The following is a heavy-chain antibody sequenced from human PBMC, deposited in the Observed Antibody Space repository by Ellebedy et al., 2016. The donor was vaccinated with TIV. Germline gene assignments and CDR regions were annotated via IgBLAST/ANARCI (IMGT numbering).Heavy chain of an antibody. J-gene: IGHJ4*02. CDR1: AGSISSSRYF. D-gene: IGHD4-17*01. CDR2: IYYSGST. CDR3: ARPLRSTVTTSIYFDY. Sequence: SETLSLXXTVSAGSISSSRYFWGWIRQPPGKGLEWIGIIYYSGSTYYNPSLNSRVSISVDTSKNQFSLKLSSVTAADTAVYYCARPLRSTVTTSIYFDYWGQGTLVTVSS. V-gene: IGHV4-39*01.